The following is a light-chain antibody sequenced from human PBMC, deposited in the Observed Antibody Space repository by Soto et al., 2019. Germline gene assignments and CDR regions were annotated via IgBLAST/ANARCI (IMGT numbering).Light chain of an antibody. CDR2: DAS. Sequence: EIVLTPSQGTLSFSALERANLSCSSSQSVSSNYFAWFQQRPGQAPRLLIFDASQRATGIPARFRGSGSGTDFTLSISSLEPEDFAVYYCQQSTDRPPWKFGQGTKVDIK. V-gene: IGKV3-11*01. J-gene: IGKJ1*01. CDR1: QSVSSNY. CDR3: QQSTDRPPWK.